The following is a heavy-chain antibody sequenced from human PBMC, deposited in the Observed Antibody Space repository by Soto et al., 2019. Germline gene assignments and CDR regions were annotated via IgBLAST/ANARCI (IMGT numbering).Heavy chain of an antibody. CDR3: ARVGLTHAFDI. CDR2: IYYSGST. Sequence: SETLSLTCTVSGGSISSGGYYWSWIRQHPGKGLEWIGYIYYSGSTYYNPSLKSRVTISEDTSKSQFSLKLSSVTAADTAVYYCARVGLTHAFDIWGQGTMVTVSS. CDR1: GGSISSGGYY. D-gene: IGHD1-20*01. V-gene: IGHV4-31*03. J-gene: IGHJ3*02.